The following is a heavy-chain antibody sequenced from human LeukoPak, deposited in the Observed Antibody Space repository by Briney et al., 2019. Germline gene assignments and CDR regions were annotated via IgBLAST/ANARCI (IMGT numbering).Heavy chain of an antibody. Sequence: GGSLRLSCVASGFTVNTHYMNWVRQAPGRGLEWVSVIYAGGRTYYADSVKGRFTISRDDSENTLYLQMNSLRAEDTAVYYCAGTSSLYDSSAYLAYWGQGTLVTVSS. J-gene: IGHJ4*02. V-gene: IGHV3-53*01. CDR1: GFTVNTHY. D-gene: IGHD3-22*01. CDR2: IYAGGRT. CDR3: AGTSSLYDSSAYLAY.